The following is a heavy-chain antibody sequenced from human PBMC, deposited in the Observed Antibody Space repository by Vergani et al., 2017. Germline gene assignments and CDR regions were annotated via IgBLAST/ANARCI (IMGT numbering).Heavy chain of an antibody. CDR1: GGSISSSSYY. V-gene: IGHV4-39*07. Sequence: QLQLQESGPGLVKPSETLSLTCTVSGGSISSSSYYWGWIRQPPGKGLEWIGSIYYSGSTYYNPSLKSRVTISVDTSKNQFSLKLSSVTAADTAVYYCARDPTTHWYSSGWYVHLAFDIWGQGTMVTVSS. D-gene: IGHD6-19*01. CDR2: IYYSGST. J-gene: IGHJ3*02. CDR3: ARDPTTHWYSSGWYVHLAFDI.